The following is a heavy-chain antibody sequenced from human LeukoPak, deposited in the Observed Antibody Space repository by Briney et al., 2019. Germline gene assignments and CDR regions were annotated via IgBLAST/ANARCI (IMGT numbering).Heavy chain of an antibody. V-gene: IGHV4-59*01. Sequence: SETLSLTCTVAGGSISSYYWRWIRQPPGKGLEWIGYIYYSGSTNYTPSLKSRVTISVDPSKNQFSLKLSSVTAADTAVYYCARLYSWSGYSTDYWGQGTLVTVSS. CDR3: ARLYSWSGYSTDY. J-gene: IGHJ4*02. CDR2: IYYSGST. CDR1: GGSISSYY. D-gene: IGHD3-3*01.